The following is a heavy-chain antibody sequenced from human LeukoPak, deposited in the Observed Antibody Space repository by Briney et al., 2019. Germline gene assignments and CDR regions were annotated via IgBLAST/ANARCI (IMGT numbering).Heavy chain of an antibody. Sequence: PSGTLSLTCAVSGDSISSINWWTWVRLSPEKGLEWIGEIHHSGKTNYNPSLKSRVNISLDKSKNHFSLRVNSVVAADTATYYCARAPDTAIPYYYMDVWGKGTTVTVSS. J-gene: IGHJ6*03. CDR1: GDSISSINW. V-gene: IGHV4-4*02. D-gene: IGHD5-18*01. CDR2: IHHSGKT. CDR3: ARAPDTAIPYYYMDV.